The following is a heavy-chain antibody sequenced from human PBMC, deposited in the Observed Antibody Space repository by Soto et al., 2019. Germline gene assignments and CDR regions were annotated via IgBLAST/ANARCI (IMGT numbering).Heavy chain of an antibody. CDR1: GGSFSGYH. CDR3: ARLNGYCVSTSCHGYYGMDV. V-gene: IGHV4-34*01. Sequence: SETLSLTCGVYGGSFSGYHWSWIRQTPGKGLEWIGQINHTGHVNYNPSLKSRVTLSVDTSKKQFSLRLSSVTDADTAVYYCARLNGYCVSTSCHGYYGMDVWGQGTTVTVSS. CDR2: INHTGHV. J-gene: IGHJ6*02. D-gene: IGHD2-2*03.